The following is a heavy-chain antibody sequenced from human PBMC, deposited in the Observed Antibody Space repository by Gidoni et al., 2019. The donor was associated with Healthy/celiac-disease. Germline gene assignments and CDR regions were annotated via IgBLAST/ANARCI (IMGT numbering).Heavy chain of an antibody. D-gene: IGHD1-20*01. Sequence: QVQLVQSGAEVKKPGSSVKVSCKASGGTFSRYAISWVRQAPGQGLEWMGGIIPIFGTANYAQKFQGRVTITADKSTSTAYMELSSLRSEDTAVYYCARPITGTTYYYYYYGMDVWGQGTTVTVSS. J-gene: IGHJ6*02. CDR2: IIPIFGTA. V-gene: IGHV1-69*06. CDR1: GGTFSRYA. CDR3: ARPITGTTYYYYYYGMDV.